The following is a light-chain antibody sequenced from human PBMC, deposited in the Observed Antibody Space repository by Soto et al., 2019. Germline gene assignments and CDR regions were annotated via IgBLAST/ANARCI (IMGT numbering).Light chain of an antibody. CDR3: QQSYSTPLT. J-gene: IGKJ4*01. V-gene: IGKV1-39*01. Sequence: SEVTESPSSRSASVVNKVTITCRASQSISSYLNWYQQKPGKAPKLLIYAASSLQSGVPSRFSGSGSGTDFTLTISSLQPGDFATYYCQQSYSTPLTFGGGTKVDSK. CDR2: AAS. CDR1: QSISSY.